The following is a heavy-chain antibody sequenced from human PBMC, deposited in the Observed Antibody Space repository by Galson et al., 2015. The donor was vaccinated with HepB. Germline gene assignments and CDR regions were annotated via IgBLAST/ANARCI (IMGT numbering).Heavy chain of an antibody. CDR1: GFTFSSYG. J-gene: IGHJ4*02. Sequence: SLRLSCAASGFTFSSYGMHWVRQAPGKGLEWEAVISYDGSNKYYADSVKGRFTISRDNSKDTLYLQMNSLRAEDTAVYYCAKDRAIFGVVIATLDYWGQGTLVTVSS. V-gene: IGHV3-30*18. CDR2: ISYDGSNK. CDR3: AKDRAIFGVVIATLDY. D-gene: IGHD3-3*01.